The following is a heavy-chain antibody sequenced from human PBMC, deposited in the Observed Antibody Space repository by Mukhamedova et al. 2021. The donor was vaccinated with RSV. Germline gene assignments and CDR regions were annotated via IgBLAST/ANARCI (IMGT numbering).Heavy chain of an antibody. J-gene: IGHJ3*02. V-gene: IGHV3-7*04. Sequence: EKYYVDAVKGRFTISRDNAKNSLYLQMNSLRAEDTAVYYCARVSRYCTNFNCRGDAFDICGQGTMVTVSS. D-gene: IGHD2-8*01. CDR3: ARVSRYCTNFNCRGDAFDI. CDR2: EK.